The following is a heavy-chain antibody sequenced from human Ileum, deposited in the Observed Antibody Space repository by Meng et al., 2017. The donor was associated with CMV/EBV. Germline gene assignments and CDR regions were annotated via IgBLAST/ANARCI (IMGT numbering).Heavy chain of an antibody. Sequence: GESLKISCAASGFTFNTYGVHWVRQAPGKGLEWIAYIRYDGITKYYADSAKGRFTISKDNSKIDLQISSLSAEDTALYYCAKDRGIAEAGTRRYYFDYWGQGTLVTVSS. CDR1: GFTFNTYG. J-gene: IGHJ4*02. CDR3: AKDRGIAEAGTRRYYFDY. CDR2: IRYDGITK. D-gene: IGHD6-19*01. V-gene: IGHV3-30*02.